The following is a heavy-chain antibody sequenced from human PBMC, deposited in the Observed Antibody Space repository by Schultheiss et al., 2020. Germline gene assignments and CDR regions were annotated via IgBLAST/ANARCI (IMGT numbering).Heavy chain of an antibody. CDR1: GFTFSNSA. CDR3: ARDANRGSFDY. V-gene: IGHV3-19*01. J-gene: IGHJ4*02. D-gene: IGHD3-16*01. Sequence: GGSLRLSCAASGFTFSNSAMNWVRQAPGKGLEWVSGVSWNGSRTHYADSVKGRFTISRDNAKNSLYLQMNSLRAEDTAVYYCARDANRGSFDYWGQGTLVTVSS. CDR2: VSWNGSRT.